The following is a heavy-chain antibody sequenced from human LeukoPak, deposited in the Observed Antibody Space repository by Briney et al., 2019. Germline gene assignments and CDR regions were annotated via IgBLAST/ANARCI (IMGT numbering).Heavy chain of an antibody. Sequence: GGSLRLSCAASGFTFTKYGMSWVRQAPGKGLEGVSHVTDNGGSTYYAGSVKGRFTISRDNSKNTLYLQMNSLRAEDTAVYYCAPRPFGEGLEWGQGTLVTVSS. CDR3: APRPFGEGLE. V-gene: IGHV3-23*01. J-gene: IGHJ4*02. CDR1: GFTFTKYG. D-gene: IGHD3-10*01. CDR2: VTDNGGST.